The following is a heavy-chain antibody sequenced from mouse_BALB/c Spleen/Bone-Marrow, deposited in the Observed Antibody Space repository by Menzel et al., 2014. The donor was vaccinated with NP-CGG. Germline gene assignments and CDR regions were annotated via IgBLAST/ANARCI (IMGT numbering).Heavy chain of an antibody. V-gene: IGHV5-9-4*01. D-gene: IGHD1-2*01. CDR1: GFTFSSYV. CDR3: TRDQFITTATRAMDC. CDR2: ISSGGRYT. J-gene: IGHJ4*01. Sequence: EVKVEESGGGLVRPGGSLKLSCAASGFTFSSYVMSWVRQSPEKRLEWVAEISSGGRYTYYPDTVTGRFTISRDNAKNHLYLEMSSLRSEDTAMYYCTRDQFITTATRAMDCWGQGTSVTVSS.